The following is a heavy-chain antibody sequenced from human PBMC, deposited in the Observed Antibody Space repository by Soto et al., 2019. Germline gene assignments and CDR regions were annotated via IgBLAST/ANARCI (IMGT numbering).Heavy chain of an antibody. Sequence: SETLSLTCAVYGGSFSGYYWSWIRQPPGKGLEWIGEINHSGSTNYNPSLKSRVTISVDTSKNQFSLKLSSVTAADTAVYYCARPFLAYCGGDCPFDYWGQGTLVTVSS. V-gene: IGHV4-34*01. CDR1: GGSFSGYY. D-gene: IGHD2-21*02. CDR3: ARPFLAYCGGDCPFDY. J-gene: IGHJ4*02. CDR2: INHSGST.